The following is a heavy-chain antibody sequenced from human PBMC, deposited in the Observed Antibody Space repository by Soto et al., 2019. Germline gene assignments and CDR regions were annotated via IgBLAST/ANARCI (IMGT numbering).Heavy chain of an antibody. V-gene: IGHV3-11*01. CDR3: AKDFSDIWDYRRDFDY. CDR1: GFTFSDYY. J-gene: IGHJ4*02. Sequence: GGSLSLSCAASGFTFSDYYISWIRQAPGKGLEWVSYISSSGTTIYHADSVKGRFTISRDNAKNSLYLQMNSLTPEDTALYYCAKDFSDIWDYRRDFDYWGQGTLVTVSS. CDR2: ISSSGTTI. D-gene: IGHD1-7*01.